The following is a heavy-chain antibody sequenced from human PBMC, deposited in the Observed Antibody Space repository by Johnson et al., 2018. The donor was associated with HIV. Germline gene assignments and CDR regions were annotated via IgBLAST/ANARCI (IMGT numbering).Heavy chain of an antibody. D-gene: IGHD1-26*01. V-gene: IGHV3-66*01. J-gene: IGHJ3*02. CDR3: AKDRVGATSPQAQNAFDI. CDR1: GFSVSSNY. Sequence: VQLVESGGGVVQPGRSLRLSCAASGFSVSSNYMSWVRQAPGKGLAWVSGINWNGGSTGYADSVKGRFTISRDNSKNTLDLQMNSLRAEDTAIYYCAKDRVGATSPQAQNAFDIWDQGTMVTVSS. CDR2: INWNGGST.